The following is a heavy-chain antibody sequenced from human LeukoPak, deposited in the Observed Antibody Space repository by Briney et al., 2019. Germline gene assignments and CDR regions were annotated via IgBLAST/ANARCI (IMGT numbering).Heavy chain of an antibody. D-gene: IGHD3-22*01. CDR1: GFTFSRNG. J-gene: IGHJ3*02. CDR2: ISVSGTYI. CDR3: AKEGYYDSSNYYYVDGAFDI. Sequence: PGGSLRLSCAASGFTFSRNGMAWVRQAPGKGLEWVSSISVSGTYIYYSDSVKGRFTISRDNSKNSLYLEMNSLRAEDTAVYYCAKEGYYDSSNYYYVDGAFDIWGQGTMVTVSS. V-gene: IGHV3-21*04.